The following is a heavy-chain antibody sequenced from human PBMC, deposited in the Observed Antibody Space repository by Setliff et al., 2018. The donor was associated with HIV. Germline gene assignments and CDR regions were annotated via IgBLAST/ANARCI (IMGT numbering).Heavy chain of an antibody. CDR3: FLFYDDRSGFYWD. CDR1: GGSISSHY. Sequence: LSLTCTVSGGSISSHYWSWIRQAPGKGLEWIASIYYNGITNYNPSLKSRVTMAVDTSKKQFSLKLKSVTAADTAVYYCFLFYDDRSGFYWDWGQGTPVTVSS. J-gene: IGHJ4*02. V-gene: IGHV4-59*11. D-gene: IGHD3-22*01. CDR2: IYYNGIT.